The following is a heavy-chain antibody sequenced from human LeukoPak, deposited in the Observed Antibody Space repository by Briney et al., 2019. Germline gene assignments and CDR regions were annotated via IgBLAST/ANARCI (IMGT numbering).Heavy chain of an antibody. J-gene: IGHJ3*02. D-gene: IGHD3-22*01. Sequence: GGSLKLSCAASGFTFSSYWMHWVRQAPGKGLVWVSRINSDGSSTTYADSVKGRFTISRDNAKNTLYLQMNSLRAEDTAVYYCARAPYYYDTSGFLIWGQGTMVTVSS. CDR2: INSDGSST. CDR1: GFTFSSYW. CDR3: ARAPYYYDTSGFLI. V-gene: IGHV3-74*01.